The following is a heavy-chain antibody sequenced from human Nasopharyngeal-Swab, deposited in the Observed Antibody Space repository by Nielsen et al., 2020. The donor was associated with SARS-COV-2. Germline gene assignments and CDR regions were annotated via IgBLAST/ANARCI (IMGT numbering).Heavy chain of an antibody. CDR2: IIPIFGTA. CDR3: ARPTVVTPPSYYYYYMDV. Sequence: WVRQAPGQGLEWMGGIIPIFGTANYAQKFQGGVTITADESTSTAYMELSSLRSEDTAVYYCARPTVVTPPSYYYYYMDVWGKGTTVTVSS. D-gene: IGHD4-23*01. V-gene: IGHV1-69*01. J-gene: IGHJ6*03.